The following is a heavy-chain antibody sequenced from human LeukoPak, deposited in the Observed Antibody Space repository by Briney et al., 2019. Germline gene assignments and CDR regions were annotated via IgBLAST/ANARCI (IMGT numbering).Heavy chain of an antibody. V-gene: IGHV3-21*01. CDR2: IDSSSRNI. Sequence: GGSLRLSCAASGFTFSSQGMNWVRQAPGKGLEWVSSIDSSSRNIYYADSMRGRFTISRDNAKNSLYLQMDTLRAEDTAVYFCAVGPGFFEYWGQGTLVTVSS. CDR3: AVGPGFFEY. CDR1: GFTFSSQG. J-gene: IGHJ4*02.